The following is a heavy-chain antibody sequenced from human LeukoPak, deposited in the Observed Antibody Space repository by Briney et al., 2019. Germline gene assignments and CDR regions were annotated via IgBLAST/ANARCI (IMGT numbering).Heavy chain of an antibody. CDR1: GFTFSSYT. J-gene: IGHJ4*02. D-gene: IGHD2-15*01. Sequence: GGSLRLSCAASGFTFSSYTMNWVRQAPGQGLEWVSSITGRSGYIDYADSVKGRFTISRDNATNSLYLQMNSLRAEDTALYYCAKDIRGGSFYSFDYWGQGTLVTVPS. V-gene: IGHV3-21*04. CDR2: ITGRSGYI. CDR3: AKDIRGGSFYSFDY.